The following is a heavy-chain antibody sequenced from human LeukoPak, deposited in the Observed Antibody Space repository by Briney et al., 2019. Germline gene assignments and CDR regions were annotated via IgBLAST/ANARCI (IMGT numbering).Heavy chain of an antibody. Sequence: PGGSLRLSCVASGFTFSNYAVSWVRQAPGKGLEWVSSISYIGGSTYYADSVKGRFTISRDNSKNTLYLQMNSLRAEDTAVYYCARDIVGATGENDFDYWGQGTLVTVSS. CDR3: ARDIVGATGENDFDY. D-gene: IGHD1-26*01. CDR2: ISYIGGST. CDR1: GFTFSNYA. J-gene: IGHJ4*02. V-gene: IGHV3-23*01.